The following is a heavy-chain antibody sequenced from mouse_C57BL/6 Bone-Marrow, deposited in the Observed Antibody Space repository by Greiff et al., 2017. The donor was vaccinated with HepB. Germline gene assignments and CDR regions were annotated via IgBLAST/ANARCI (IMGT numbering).Heavy chain of an antibody. Sequence: EVKLQESGPELVKPGASVKISCKASGYTFTDYYMNWVKQSHGKSLEWIGDINPNNGGTSYNQKFKGKATLTVDKSSSTAYMELRSLTSEDSAVYYCAREGKNGYDSYWGQGTTLTVSS. CDR1: GYTFTDYY. J-gene: IGHJ2*01. V-gene: IGHV1-26*01. CDR3: AREGKNGYDSY. CDR2: INPNNGGT. D-gene: IGHD2-2*01.